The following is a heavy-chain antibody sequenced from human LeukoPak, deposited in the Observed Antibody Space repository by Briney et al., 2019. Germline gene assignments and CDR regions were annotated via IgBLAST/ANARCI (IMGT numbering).Heavy chain of an antibody. D-gene: IGHD3-10*01. CDR3: ARDRGGYFDY. V-gene: IGHV3-21*04. CDR1: GFTFSNYN. J-gene: IGHJ4*02. Sequence: GGSLRLSCAASGFTFSNYNMNWVRQAPGKGLEWVSSISSSSSYIYYADSVKGRFTISRDNAKNSLYLQMNSLRAEDTAVYYCARDRGGYFDYWGQGTLVTVSS. CDR2: ISSSSSYI.